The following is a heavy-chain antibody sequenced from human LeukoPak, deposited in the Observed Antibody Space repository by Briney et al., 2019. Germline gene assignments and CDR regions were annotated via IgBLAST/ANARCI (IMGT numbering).Heavy chain of an antibody. CDR1: GFTFSSYG. J-gene: IGHJ6*02. V-gene: IGHV3-33*01. D-gene: IGHD6-6*01. CDR2: IWYDGSNK. Sequence: QPGRSLRLSCAASGFTFSSYGMHWVRQAPGKGLEWVAVIWYDGSNKYYADSVKGRFTISRDNSKNTLYLQMNSLRAEDTAVYYCARTQPSIAARHSYYYYGMDVWGRGTTVTVSS. CDR3: ARTQPSIAARHSYYYYGMDV.